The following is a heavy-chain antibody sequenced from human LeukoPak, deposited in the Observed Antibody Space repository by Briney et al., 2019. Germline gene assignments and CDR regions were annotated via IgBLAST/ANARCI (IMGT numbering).Heavy chain of an antibody. CDR2: VNTDGSDI. J-gene: IGHJ4*02. V-gene: IGHV3-74*01. CDR3: ARDSEGALDY. Sequence: PGGSLRLSCAASGFTFSSYWMHWVRQAPAKGLVWVSRVNTDGSDISYADSVKGRFTISRDNAKNSLYLQINSLRAEDTAVYYCARDSEGALDYWGQGTLVTVSS. CDR1: GFTFSSYW. D-gene: IGHD1-26*01.